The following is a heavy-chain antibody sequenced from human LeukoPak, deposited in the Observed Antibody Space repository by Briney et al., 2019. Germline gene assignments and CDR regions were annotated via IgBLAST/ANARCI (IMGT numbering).Heavy chain of an antibody. D-gene: IGHD3-22*01. J-gene: IGHJ4*02. CDR2: IYYSRST. Sequence: SETLSLTCTVSGGSISSYYWSWIRQPPGKGLEWIGYIYYSRSTNYNPSLKSRVTISVDTSKNQFSLKLSSVTAADTAVYYCAREDHYYDSSGYYDYWGQGTLVTVSS. V-gene: IGHV4-59*01. CDR1: GGSISSYY. CDR3: AREDHYYDSSGYYDY.